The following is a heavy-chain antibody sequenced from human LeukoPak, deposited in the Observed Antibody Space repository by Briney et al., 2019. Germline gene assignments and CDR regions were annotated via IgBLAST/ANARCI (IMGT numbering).Heavy chain of an antibody. D-gene: IGHD2-2*01. CDR3: AKDGCRITSCHVLVDP. V-gene: IGHV3-30*18. J-gene: IGHJ5*02. CDR1: GFTFSSYA. CDR2: ISYDGSNK. Sequence: GGSLRLSCSASGFTFSSYAMHWVRQAPGKGLEWVAVISYDGSNKYFAHSVKGRFTISRDNSENTLYLQMNGLRAEDTAVYYCAKDGCRITSCHVLVDPWGQGTLVTVSS.